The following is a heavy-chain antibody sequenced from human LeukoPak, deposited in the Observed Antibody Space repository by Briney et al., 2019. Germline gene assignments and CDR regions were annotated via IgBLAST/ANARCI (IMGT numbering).Heavy chain of an antibody. V-gene: IGHV1-69*13. CDR3: ARELGGYCSGGSCYSEYYFDY. Sequence: SVKVSCKASGGTFSSYAISWVRQAPGQGLEWMGEIIPIFGTANYAQKFQGRGTITADESTSTAYMELSSLGSEDTAVYYCARELGGYCSGGSCYSEYYFDYWGQGTLVTVSS. D-gene: IGHD2-15*01. CDR2: IIPIFGTA. J-gene: IGHJ4*02. CDR1: GGTFSSYA.